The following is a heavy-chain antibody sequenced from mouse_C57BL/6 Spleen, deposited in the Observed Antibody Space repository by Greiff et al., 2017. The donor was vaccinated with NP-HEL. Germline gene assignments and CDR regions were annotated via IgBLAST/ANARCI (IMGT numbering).Heavy chain of an antibody. D-gene: IGHD4-1*01. CDR2: IYPGDGDT. Sequence: QVQLQQSGPELVKPGASVKISCKASGYAFSSSWMNWVKQRPGKGLEWIGRIYPGDGDTNYNGKFKGKATLTADKSSSTAYMQLSSLTSEDSAVYFCARWNWDDCYVDYWGQGTTLTVSS. J-gene: IGHJ2*01. V-gene: IGHV1-82*01. CDR1: GYAFSSSW. CDR3: ARWNWDDCYVDY.